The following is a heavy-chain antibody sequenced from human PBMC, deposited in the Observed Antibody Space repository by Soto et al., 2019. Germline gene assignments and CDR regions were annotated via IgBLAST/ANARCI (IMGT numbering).Heavy chain of an antibody. Sequence: ASETLSLTCTVSGGSITTGGSYWSWIRQHPGKGLEWIGNIYHSGNTYYNPSLKGRLTISVDTSKNHFSLMVDSVTAADTAVYYCARARFQVLYGKPYFDSWGQGTLVTVSS. CDR2: IYHSGNT. D-gene: IGHD2-2*02. J-gene: IGHJ4*02. CDR1: GGSITTGGSY. CDR3: ARARFQVLYGKPYFDS. V-gene: IGHV4-31*03.